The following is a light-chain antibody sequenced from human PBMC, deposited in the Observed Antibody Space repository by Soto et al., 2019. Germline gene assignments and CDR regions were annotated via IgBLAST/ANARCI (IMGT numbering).Light chain of an antibody. CDR2: EVS. CDR3: NSFTSSSTYV. CDR1: SSDVGGYKY. J-gene: IGLJ1*01. V-gene: IGLV2-14*01. Sequence: QSVLTQPASVSGSPGQSITISCTGTSSDVGGYKYVSWYQQHPGKAPKLMIYEVSNRPSGVSNRFSGSKSGNTASLTISGLQAEDEADYYCNSFTSSSTYVFGTGTNVTVL.